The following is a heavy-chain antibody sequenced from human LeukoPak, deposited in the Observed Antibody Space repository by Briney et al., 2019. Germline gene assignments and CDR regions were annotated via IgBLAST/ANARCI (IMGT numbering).Heavy chain of an antibody. CDR2: ISGSGGTT. D-gene: IGHD6-13*01. CDR1: GFTFSDYY. J-gene: IGHJ6*02. Sequence: GGSLRLSCAASGFTFSDYYMSWIRQAPGKGLEWVSVISGSGGTTYYADSVKGRFTISRDNSKNTLYLQMNSLRAEDTAVYYCAKDYRYSNTWYRGVDVWGQGTTVTVSS. CDR3: AKDYRYSNTWYRGVDV. V-gene: IGHV3-23*01.